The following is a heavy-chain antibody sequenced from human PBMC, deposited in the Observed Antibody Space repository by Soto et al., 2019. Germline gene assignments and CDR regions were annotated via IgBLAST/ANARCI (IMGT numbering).Heavy chain of an antibody. D-gene: IGHD3-22*01. V-gene: IGHV3-23*01. CDR2: ISGSGGST. Sequence: EVQLLESGGGLVQPGGSLRLSCAASGFTFSSYAMSWVRQAPGKGLEWVSAISGSGGSTYYADSVKGRFTISRDNSKNTLYLQRNGLSAKGTAVYYFAKGGAGSSGYYLVYFGYWGQGALVTVSS. CDR3: AKGGAGSSGYYLVYFGY. CDR1: GFTFSSYA. J-gene: IGHJ4*02.